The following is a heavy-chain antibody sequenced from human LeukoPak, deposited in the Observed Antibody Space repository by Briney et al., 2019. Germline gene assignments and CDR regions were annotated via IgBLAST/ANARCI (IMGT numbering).Heavy chain of an antibody. J-gene: IGHJ4*02. CDR1: GFTFSSYA. CDR2: ISSNGGST. Sequence: GGSLRLSXAASGFTFSSYAMHWVRQAPGKGLEYASAISSNGGSTYYANSVKGRFTISRDNSKNTLYLQMGSLRAEDMAVYYCARSGTMVRGVINYFDYWGQGTLVTVSS. CDR3: ARSGTMVRGVINYFDY. D-gene: IGHD3-10*01. V-gene: IGHV3-64*01.